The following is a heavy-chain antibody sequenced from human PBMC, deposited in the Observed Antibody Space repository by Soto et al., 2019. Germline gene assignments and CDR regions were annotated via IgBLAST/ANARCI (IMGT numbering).Heavy chain of an antibody. CDR1: VFSFVVFH. J-gene: IGHJ4*02. Sequence: SQTXSLTWSSDVFSFVVFHVRWIRHAPGKGLEWIGEINHNGDTNYNPSLKSRVTISIDKSKNEFSLKLTSVTDGDTALYYCAREWGYCDGKRCFKLFYYWGKGVLVTVS. D-gene: IGHD2-21*01. CDR2: INHNGDT. CDR3: AREWGYCDGKRCFKLFYY. V-gene: IGHV4-34*01.